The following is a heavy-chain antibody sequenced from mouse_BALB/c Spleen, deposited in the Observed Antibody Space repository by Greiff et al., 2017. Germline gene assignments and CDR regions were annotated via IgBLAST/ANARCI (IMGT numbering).Heavy chain of an antibody. J-gene: IGHJ4*01. CDR3: ARGWGSSPYAMDY. CDR2: INPSNGRT. V-gene: IGHV1S81*02. CDR1: GYTFTSYW. Sequence: QVQLQQPGAELVKPGASVKLSCKASGYTFTSYWMHWVKQRPGQGLEWIGEINPSNGRTNYNEKFKSKATLTVDKSSRTAYMQLSSLTSEDSAVYYCARGWGSSPYAMDYWGQGTSVTGSS. D-gene: IGHD1-1*01.